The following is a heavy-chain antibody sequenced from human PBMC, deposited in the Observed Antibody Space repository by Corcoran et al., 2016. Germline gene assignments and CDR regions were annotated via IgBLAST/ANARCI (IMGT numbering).Heavy chain of an antibody. CDR2: IYYSGST. Sequence: QVQLQESGPGLVKPSQTLSLTCTVSGGSISSGGYYWSWIRQHPGKGLEWIGYIYYSGSTYYNPSLKSRVTISVDTSKNQFSLKLSSVTAADTAVYYCARVKVDDWLLPIPRDYYFDYWGQGTLITVSS. J-gene: IGHJ4*02. V-gene: IGHV4-31*03. CDR3: ARVKVDDWLLPIPRDYYFDY. CDR1: GGSISSGGYY. D-gene: IGHD3-9*01.